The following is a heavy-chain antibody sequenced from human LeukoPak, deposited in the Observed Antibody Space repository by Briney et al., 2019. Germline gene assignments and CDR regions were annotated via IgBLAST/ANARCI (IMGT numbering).Heavy chain of an antibody. D-gene: IGHD6-19*01. CDR1: GGSISTYY. CDR3: ARRLAVTGRYYFDY. V-gene: IGHV4-59*08. Sequence: ASETLSLTCTVSGGSISTYYWTWLRQSPGKGLEWIGFIYYSGGTNYNPSLESRVTISLDMSKNQFSLKLSSVTAADTAVYYCARRLAVTGRYYFDYWGQGILVTVSS. J-gene: IGHJ4*02. CDR2: IYYSGGT.